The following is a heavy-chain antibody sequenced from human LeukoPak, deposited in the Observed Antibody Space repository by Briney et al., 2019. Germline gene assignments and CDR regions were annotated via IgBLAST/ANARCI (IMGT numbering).Heavy chain of an antibody. CDR2: ISSSGSTI. D-gene: IGHD4-17*01. Sequence: GGSLRLSCAASGFTFSSYEMNWVRQAPGKGLEWVSYISSSGSTIYYADSVKGRFTISRDNAKNSVYLQMKSRRAGDTAVYYWARDGGDYVFDYWGQGSLVTVSS. J-gene: IGHJ4*02. CDR3: ARDGGDYVFDY. V-gene: IGHV3-48*03. CDR1: GFTFSSYE.